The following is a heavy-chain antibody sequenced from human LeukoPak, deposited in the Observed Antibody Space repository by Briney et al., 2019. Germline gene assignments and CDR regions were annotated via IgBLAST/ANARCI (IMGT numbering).Heavy chain of an antibody. D-gene: IGHD3-3*01. CDR1: GFSFSIYG. CDR2: ISYDGSNK. J-gene: IGHJ4*02. Sequence: PGGSLRLSCAASGFSFSIYGMHWVRQAPGKGLEWVAVISYDGSNKYYADSVKGRFTISRDNSKNTLYLQMNSLRAEDTAVYYCAKGGGYYDFWSGYYFDYWGQGTLVTVSS. V-gene: IGHV3-30*18. CDR3: AKGGGYYDFWSGYYFDY.